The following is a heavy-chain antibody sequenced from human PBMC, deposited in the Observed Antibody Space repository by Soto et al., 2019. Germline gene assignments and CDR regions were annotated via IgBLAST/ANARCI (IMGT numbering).Heavy chain of an antibody. Sequence: PGGSLRLSCAASGFTFSTYWMSWVRQAPGKGLECVANIKQDGSEKWYVDSVKGRFTISRDNAKNSLYLQMNSLRAEDTAVYYCARGDYYDISGPFSDAFDIWGQGTMVTVSS. CDR2: IKQDGSEK. V-gene: IGHV3-7*04. CDR3: ARGDYYDISGPFSDAFDI. D-gene: IGHD3-22*01. J-gene: IGHJ3*02. CDR1: GFTFSTYW.